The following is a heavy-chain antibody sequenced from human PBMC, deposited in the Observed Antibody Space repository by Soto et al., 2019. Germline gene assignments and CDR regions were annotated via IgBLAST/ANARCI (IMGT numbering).Heavy chain of an antibody. CDR1: SGPTSSHN. CDR3: VRQVIGTLQGRVDV. D-gene: IGHD2-21*01. Sequence: QVQLQQSGPGLVKPSETLSLTCSVSSGPTSSHNWGWIRQPPGRGLEWIGYVYSTGGTSYNPSLTSRVTMSADTSPNRISRTLTSVTAADTAVYYCVRQVIGTLQGRVDVWGQGTTVRVSS. CDR2: VYSTGGT. V-gene: IGHV4-59*08. J-gene: IGHJ6*02.